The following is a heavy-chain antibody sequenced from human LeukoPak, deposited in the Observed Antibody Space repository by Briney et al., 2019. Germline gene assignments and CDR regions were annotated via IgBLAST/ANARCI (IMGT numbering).Heavy chain of an antibody. CDR3: ARQKWEQQGRDYYFNGLDV. CDR2: IYLYGTT. V-gene: IGHV4-4*02. J-gene: IGHJ6*02. D-gene: IGHD1-26*01. CDR1: GFTFSSYSM. Sequence: GSLRLSCAASGFTFSSYSMNWVRQSPVKGLEWIGEIYLYGTTNYNPSLKSRVTMSVDRSKNQFSLKLSSVTAADTAVYYCARQKWEQQGRDYYFNGLDVWGPGTTVTVSS.